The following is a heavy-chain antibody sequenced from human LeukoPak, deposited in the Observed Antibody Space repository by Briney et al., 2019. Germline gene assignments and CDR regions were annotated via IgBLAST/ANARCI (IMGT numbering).Heavy chain of an antibody. V-gene: IGHV1-69*13. CDR1: GGTFKNYA. CDR2: IIPMFGTA. D-gene: IGHD1/OR15-1a*01. Sequence: GASVKVSCKASGGTFKNYAISWVRQAPGQGLEWMGGIIPMFGTANYAQKISGRVTITADESTSTAYMELSSLRSEDMAVYYCARRDWYKKAGYSWGQGTLVTVSS. CDR3: ARRDWYKKAGYS. J-gene: IGHJ4*02.